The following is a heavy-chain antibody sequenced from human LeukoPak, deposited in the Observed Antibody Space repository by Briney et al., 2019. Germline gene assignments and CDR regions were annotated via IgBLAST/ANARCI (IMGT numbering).Heavy chain of an antibody. D-gene: IGHD6-19*01. CDR1: GGSISSSSYY. CDR3: ARRQLLPGYSSGWIDY. Sequence: PSETLSLTCTVSGGSISSSSYYWGWIRQPPGKGPEWIGSIHYGGSTYYSPSLKSRVTISVDTSKNQFSLKLSSVTAADTAVYYCARRQLLPGYSSGWIDYWGQGTLVTVSS. J-gene: IGHJ4*02. CDR2: IHYGGST. V-gene: IGHV4-39*01.